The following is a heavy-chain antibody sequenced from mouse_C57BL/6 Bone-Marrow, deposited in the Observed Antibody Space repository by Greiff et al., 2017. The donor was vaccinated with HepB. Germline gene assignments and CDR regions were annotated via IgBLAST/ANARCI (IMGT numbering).Heavy chain of an antibody. Sequence: EVHLVESGEGLVKPGGSLKLSCAASGFTFSSYAMSWVRQTPEKRLEWVAYISSGGDYIYYADTVKGRFTISRDNARNTLYLQMNSLKAEDTAMYYCTRGQLMPSWFAYWGQGTLVTVSA. J-gene: IGHJ3*01. V-gene: IGHV5-9-1*02. CDR3: TRGQLMPSWFAY. CDR1: GFTFSSYA. CDR2: ISSGGDYI. D-gene: IGHD3-2*02.